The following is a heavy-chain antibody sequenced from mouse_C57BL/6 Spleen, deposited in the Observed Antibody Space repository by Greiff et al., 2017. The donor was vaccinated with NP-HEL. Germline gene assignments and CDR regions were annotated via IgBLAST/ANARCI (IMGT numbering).Heavy chain of an antibody. CDR2: IRSKSSNYAT. D-gene: IGHD1-1*01. Sequence: EVKLVESGGGLVQPKGSLKLSCAASGFTFNTYAMHWVRQAPGKGLEWVARIRSKSSNYATYYADSVKDRFTISRDDSQSMLYLQMNNLKTEDTAMYYCVREGGYYYGSSLSGMDYWGQGTSVTVSS. CDR1: GFTFNTYA. CDR3: VREGGYYYGSSLSGMDY. J-gene: IGHJ4*01. V-gene: IGHV10-3*01.